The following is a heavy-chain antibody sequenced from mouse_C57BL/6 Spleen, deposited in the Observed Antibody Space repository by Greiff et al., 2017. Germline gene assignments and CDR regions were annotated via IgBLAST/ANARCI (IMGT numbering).Heavy chain of an antibody. J-gene: IGHJ2*01. Sequence: EVKVVESGEGLVKPGGSLKLSCAASGFTFSSYAMSWVRQTPEKRLEWVAYISSGGDYIYYADTVKGRFTISRDNARNTLYLQMSSLKSEDTAMYYCTRDPYYDGYSYFDYWGQGTTLTVSS. CDR2: ISSGGDYI. D-gene: IGHD2-3*01. V-gene: IGHV5-9-1*02. CDR1: GFTFSSYA. CDR3: TRDPYYDGYSYFDY.